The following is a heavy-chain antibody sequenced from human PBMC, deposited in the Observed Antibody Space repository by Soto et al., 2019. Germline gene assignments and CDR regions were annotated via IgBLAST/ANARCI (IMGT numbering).Heavy chain of an antibody. CDR2: ISYDGSNK. D-gene: IGHD2-2*01. J-gene: IGHJ4*02. CDR1: GFTFSSYA. V-gene: IGHV3-30-3*01. Sequence: VGSLRLSYAASGFTFSSYAMHWVRQAPGKGLEWVAVISYDGSNKYYADSVKGRFTISRDNSKNTLYLQMNSLRAEDTAVYYCARGYCSSTSCFPLDYWGQGTRVTDSS. CDR3: ARGYCSSTSCFPLDY.